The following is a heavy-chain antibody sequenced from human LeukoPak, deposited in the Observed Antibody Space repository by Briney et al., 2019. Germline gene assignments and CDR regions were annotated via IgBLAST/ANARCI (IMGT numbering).Heavy chain of an antibody. V-gene: IGHV1-8*01. Sequence: ASVKVSCKASGYTFSSYVIKWVRQAAGQGPEWMGWVNPNSGNTDYAQNFQGRVIMTRNTSIRTAYMELSSLTFEDTAVFYCAIRRSRGGSGSSYFDSWGQGTLVTVSS. CDR2: VNPNSGNT. CDR1: GYTFSSYV. CDR3: AIRRSRGGSGSSYFDS. J-gene: IGHJ4*02. D-gene: IGHD3-10*01.